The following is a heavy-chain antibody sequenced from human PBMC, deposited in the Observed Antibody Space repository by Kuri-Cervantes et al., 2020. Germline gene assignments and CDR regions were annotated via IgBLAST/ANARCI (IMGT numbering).Heavy chain of an antibody. J-gene: IGHJ6*02. CDR3: ASGSRAGLGFYYGMDV. Sequence: LRLSCTVSGGSISSGGYYWSWIRQHPGKGLEWIGYIYYSGSNYYNPSLKSRVTISVDTSKNQFSLKLSSVTAADTAVYYCASGSRAGLGFYYGMDVWGQGTTVTVSS. CDR2: IYYSGSN. D-gene: IGHD2-15*01. CDR1: GGSISSGGYY. V-gene: IGHV4-31*03.